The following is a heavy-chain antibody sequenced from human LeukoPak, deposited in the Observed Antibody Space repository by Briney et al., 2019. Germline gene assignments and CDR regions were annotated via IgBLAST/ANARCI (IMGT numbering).Heavy chain of an antibody. Sequence: SETLSLTCTVSSGSISTSNYYWGWVRQPPGKALEWIGNIFYSGSTYYSPSLKSRVTMSVETSKKQFSLKLSSVTAADTAVYYCAREGSAFDIWGQGTMVTVSS. CDR1: SGSISTSNYY. J-gene: IGHJ3*02. V-gene: IGHV4-39*07. CDR2: IFYSGST. CDR3: AREGSAFDI.